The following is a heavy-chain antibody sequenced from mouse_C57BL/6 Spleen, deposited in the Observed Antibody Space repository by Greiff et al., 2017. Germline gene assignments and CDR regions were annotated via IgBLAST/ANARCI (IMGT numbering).Heavy chain of an antibody. CDR1: GYTFTDYY. CDR2: INPNNGGT. Sequence: VQLKQSGPELVKPGASVKISCKASGYTFTDYYMNWVKQSHGKSLEWIGDINPNNGGTSYNQKFKGKATLTVDKSSSTAYMELRSLTSEDSAVYYCARSPYDYDEGGFAYWGQGTLVTVSA. CDR3: ARSPYDYDEGGFAY. J-gene: IGHJ3*01. D-gene: IGHD2-4*01. V-gene: IGHV1-26*01.